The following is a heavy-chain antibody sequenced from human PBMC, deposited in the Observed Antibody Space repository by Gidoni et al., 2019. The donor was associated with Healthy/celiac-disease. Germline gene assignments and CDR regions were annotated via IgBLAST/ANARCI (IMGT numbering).Heavy chain of an antibody. CDR3: AKDLPYYYDSSGYSIY. Sequence: EVQLLESGGGLVQPGGSLRLSCAASGFTFSSYAMSWVRQAPGKGLEWVSAISGSGGSTYYADSVKGRFTISRDNSKNTLYLQMNSLRAEDTAVYYCAKDLPYYYDSSGYSIYWGQGTLVTVSS. V-gene: IGHV3-23*01. J-gene: IGHJ4*02. CDR1: GFTFSSYA. CDR2: ISGSGGST. D-gene: IGHD3-22*01.